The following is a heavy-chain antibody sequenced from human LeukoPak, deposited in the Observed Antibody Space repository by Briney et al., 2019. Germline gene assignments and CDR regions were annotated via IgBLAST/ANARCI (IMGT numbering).Heavy chain of an antibody. J-gene: IGHJ4*02. Sequence: ASVKVSCKASGYTFTTYAMSWVRQAPGQGLEWMGWINTNTGDPTYAPRFTGRFVFSLDTSVSTAYLQISSLKAEDTPVYFCASSYCSGGHCYPQQTVYYFDFWGQGTLVTVSS. V-gene: IGHV7-4-1*02. CDR3: ASSYCSGGHCYPQQTVYYFDF. CDR2: INTNTGDP. D-gene: IGHD2-15*01. CDR1: GYTFTTYA.